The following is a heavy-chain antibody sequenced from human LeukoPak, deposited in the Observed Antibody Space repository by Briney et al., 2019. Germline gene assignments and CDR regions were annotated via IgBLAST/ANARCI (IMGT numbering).Heavy chain of an antibody. J-gene: IGHJ4*02. CDR2: IYTSGST. D-gene: IGHD6-19*01. CDR3: ARVSVFSGWPYYFDY. Sequence: SETLSLTCTVSGGSISSYYWSWIRRPAGKGLEWIGRIYTSGSTNYNPSLKSRVTMSVDTSKNQFSLKLSSVTAADTAVYYCARVSVFSGWPYYFDYWGQGTLVTVSS. V-gene: IGHV4-4*07. CDR1: GGSISSYY.